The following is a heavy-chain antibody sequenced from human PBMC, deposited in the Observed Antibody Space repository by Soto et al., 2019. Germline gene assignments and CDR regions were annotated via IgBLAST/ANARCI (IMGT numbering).Heavy chain of an antibody. D-gene: IGHD3-16*02. Sequence: EVQLVESGGGLLQPGGSLSLSCAASGFSVSIYYVTWVRQAPGKGLEWVSIIHSDGTTYYADSVKGRFSISRDNSKNAVYLQMNSRRAEDTAVDYCARVRYSSFDFWGQGTLGTVSS. J-gene: IGHJ4*02. CDR3: ARVRYSSFDF. CDR2: IHSDGTT. CDR1: GFSVSIYY. V-gene: IGHV3-53*01.